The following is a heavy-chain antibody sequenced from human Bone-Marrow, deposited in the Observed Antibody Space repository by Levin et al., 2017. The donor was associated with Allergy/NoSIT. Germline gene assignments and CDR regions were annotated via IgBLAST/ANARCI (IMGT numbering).Heavy chain of an antibody. J-gene: IGHJ3*02. Sequence: LSLTCAASGFSFSSYGMHWVRQAPGKGLEWVAVVWYDGTKRFYTDSVKGRFTISRDNFKNTLDLQMNDLRAEDTAVYYCATCGDDCIDVFGIWGQGTMVTVSS. CDR1: GFSFSSYG. CDR3: ATCGDDCIDVFGI. V-gene: IGHV3-33*03. CDR2: VWYDGTKR. D-gene: IGHD2-21*02.